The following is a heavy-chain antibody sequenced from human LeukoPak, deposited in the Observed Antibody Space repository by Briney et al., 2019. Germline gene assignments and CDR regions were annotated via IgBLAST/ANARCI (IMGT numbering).Heavy chain of an antibody. V-gene: IGHV3-53*01. D-gene: IGHD2-2*01. CDR3: ARDSSYCSSTSCYPDY. J-gene: IGHJ4*02. Sequence: GGSLRLSCAASGFTVSSNYMSWVRPAPGKGLEWVSVIYSGGSTYYADSVKGRFTISRDNSKNTLYLQMNSLRAEDTALYHCARDSSYCSSTSCYPDYWGQGTLVTVSS. CDR1: GFTVSSNY. CDR2: IYSGGST.